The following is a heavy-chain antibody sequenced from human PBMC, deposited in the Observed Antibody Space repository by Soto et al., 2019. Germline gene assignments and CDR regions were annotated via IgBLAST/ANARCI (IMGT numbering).Heavy chain of an antibody. CDR1: GYSFTSYW. D-gene: IGHD3-22*01. Sequence: GESLKISCEGSGYSFTSYWISWVRQMPGKGLEWMGRIDPSDSYTNYSPSFQGHVTISADKSISTAYLQWSSLKASDTAMYYCAISGYYYDSSGYSPPVDYWGQGTLVTVSS. CDR3: AISGYYYDSSGYSPPVDY. J-gene: IGHJ4*02. V-gene: IGHV5-10-1*01. CDR2: IDPSDSYT.